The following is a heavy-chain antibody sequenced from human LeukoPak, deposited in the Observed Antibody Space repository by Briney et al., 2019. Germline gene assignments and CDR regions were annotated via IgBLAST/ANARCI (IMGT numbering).Heavy chain of an antibody. CDR1: GYTFTGYY. V-gene: IGHV1-2*04. CDR3: ARSTYYGSGSYYHFDY. J-gene: IGHJ4*02. D-gene: IGHD3-10*01. CDR2: INPNSGGT. Sequence: GASVKVSCKASGYTFTGYYMHWVRQAPGQGLEWMGWINPNSGGTNYAQKFQGWVTMTRDTSISTAYMELSRLRSDDTAVYYCARSTYYGSGSYYHFDYWGQGTLVTVSS.